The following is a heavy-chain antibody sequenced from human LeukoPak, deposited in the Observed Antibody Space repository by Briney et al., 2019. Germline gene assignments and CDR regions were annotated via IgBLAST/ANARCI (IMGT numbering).Heavy chain of an antibody. D-gene: IGHD5-24*01. CDR2: IYTSGSTRST. Sequence: PSETLSITCTVSGGSISSNYWSWIRQPAGKGLEWIGRIYTSGSTRSTNYNASLKSRVTMSVDTSKNQFSLKLSSVTAADTAVYYCTRGPQGRDGYTIDYWGQGTLVTVSS. CDR1: GGSISSNY. CDR3: TRGPQGRDGYTIDY. V-gene: IGHV4-4*07. J-gene: IGHJ4*02.